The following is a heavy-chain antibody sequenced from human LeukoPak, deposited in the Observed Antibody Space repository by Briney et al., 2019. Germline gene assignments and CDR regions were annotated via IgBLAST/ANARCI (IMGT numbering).Heavy chain of an antibody. CDR3: ASPGIVAAGTDRGFDY. V-gene: IGHV4-59*01. Sequence: SETLSLTCTVSGGSISGYYWSWIRQPPGKGMEWIGFIYYSGSTNYNPSLKSRVTISVDTSKNQFSLRLSSVTAADTAVYYCASPGIVAAGTDRGFDYWGQGTLVTVSS. D-gene: IGHD6-13*01. J-gene: IGHJ4*02. CDR2: IYYSGST. CDR1: GGSISGYY.